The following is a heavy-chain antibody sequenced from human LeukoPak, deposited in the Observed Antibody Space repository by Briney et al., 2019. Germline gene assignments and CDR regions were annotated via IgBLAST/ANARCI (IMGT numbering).Heavy chain of an antibody. D-gene: IGHD6-19*01. CDR3: ARDQGYSSGSPQNYFDY. J-gene: IGHJ4*02. Sequence: ASVKVSCKASGYTFTSYYMHWVRQAPGQGLEWMGIINPSGGSTSYAQEFQGRVTMTRDTSTSIVYMELSSLRSEDTAVYYCARDQGYSSGSPQNYFDYWGQGTLVTVSS. CDR2: INPSGGST. V-gene: IGHV1-46*01. CDR1: GYTFTSYY.